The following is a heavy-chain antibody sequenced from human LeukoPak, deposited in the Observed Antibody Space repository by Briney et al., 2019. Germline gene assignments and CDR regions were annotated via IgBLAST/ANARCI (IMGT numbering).Heavy chain of an antibody. CDR1: RGTFSSYA. CDR2: IIPIFGTA. Sequence: SVKVSCKASRGTFSSYAISWVRQAPGQGLEWMGGIIPIFGTANYAQKFQGRVTITADKSTSTAYMELSSLRSEDTAVYYCARERVLQQPPYYYYGMDVWGKGTTVTVSS. J-gene: IGHJ6*04. D-gene: IGHD6-13*01. V-gene: IGHV1-69*06. CDR3: ARERVLQQPPYYYYGMDV.